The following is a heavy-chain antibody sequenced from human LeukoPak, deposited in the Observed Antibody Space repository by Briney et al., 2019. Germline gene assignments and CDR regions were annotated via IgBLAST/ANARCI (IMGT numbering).Heavy chain of an antibody. CDR3: ASGDYGDPPLNY. Sequence: ASVKVSCKVSGYTLTELSMHWVRQAPGQGLEWMGWINPNSGGTNYAQKFQGRVTMTRDTSISTAYMELSRLRFDDTAVYYCASGDYGDPPLNYWGQGTLVTVSS. CDR2: INPNSGGT. V-gene: IGHV1-2*02. CDR1: GYTLTELS. D-gene: IGHD4-17*01. J-gene: IGHJ4*02.